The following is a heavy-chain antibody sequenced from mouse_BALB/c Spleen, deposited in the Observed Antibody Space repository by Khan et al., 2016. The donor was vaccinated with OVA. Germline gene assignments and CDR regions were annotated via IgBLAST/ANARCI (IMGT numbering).Heavy chain of an antibody. Sequence: QVQLKESGPGLVAPSQSLSITCTVSGFSLTSYGVHWVRQSPGKGLEWLGVIWAGGSTNYNSAFMTRLSISKDNSKSQVFLKMTSLQAEDTAVYYCARIEDIWGQGTTLTVSA. J-gene: IGHJ2*01. CDR1: GFSLTSYG. CDR3: ARIEDI. CDR2: IWAGGST. V-gene: IGHV2-9*02. D-gene: IGHD1-3*01.